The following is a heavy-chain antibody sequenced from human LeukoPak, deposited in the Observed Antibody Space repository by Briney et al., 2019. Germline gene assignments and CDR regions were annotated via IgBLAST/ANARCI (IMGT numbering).Heavy chain of an antibody. J-gene: IGHJ3*02. V-gene: IGHV3-21*01. Sequence: GGSLRLACAASGFSFNHYWMTWIRQAPGKGLEWVSSISSSSSYIYYADSVKGRFTISRDNAKNSLYLQMNSLRAEDTAVYYCAKDPPGAFDIWGQGTMVTVSS. CDR2: ISSSSSYI. CDR1: GFSFNHYW. D-gene: IGHD7-27*01. CDR3: AKDPPGAFDI.